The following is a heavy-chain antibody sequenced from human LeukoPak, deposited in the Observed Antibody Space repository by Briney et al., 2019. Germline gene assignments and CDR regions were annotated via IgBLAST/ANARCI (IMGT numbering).Heavy chain of an antibody. V-gene: IGHV3-66*01. CDR3: ARAYCTGRRCYDDAFDL. CDR2: IYKGGST. CDR1: GFTVTTNH. D-gene: IGHD2-15*01. Sequence: GGSLRLSCEASGFTVTTNHMNWVRQVPGKGLEWISIIYKGGSTYYADSVKGRFTSSRDKSKNKMFLQMSSLRHDDTSVYYCARAYCTGRRCYDDAFDLWGQGTLVTVAS. J-gene: IGHJ3*01.